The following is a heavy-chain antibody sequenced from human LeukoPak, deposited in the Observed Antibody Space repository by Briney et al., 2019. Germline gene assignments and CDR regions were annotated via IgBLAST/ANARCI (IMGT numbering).Heavy chain of an antibody. CDR3: ARDLGSWELLEGIRMDFDI. CDR2: IIPIFGTA. CDR1: GGTFSSYA. D-gene: IGHD1-26*01. V-gene: IGHV1-69*13. Sequence: ASVKVSCKASGGTFSSYAISWVRQAPGQGLEWMGGIIPIFGTANYAQKFQGRVTITADESTSTAYTELSSLRSEDTAVYYCARDLGSWELLEGIRMDFDIWGQGTMVTVSS. J-gene: IGHJ3*02.